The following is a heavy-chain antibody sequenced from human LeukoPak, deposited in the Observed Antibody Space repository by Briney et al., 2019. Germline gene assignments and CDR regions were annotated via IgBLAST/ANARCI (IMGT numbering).Heavy chain of an antibody. CDR1: GFTFSDYY. D-gene: IGHD3-3*01. CDR3: ARVRFYDFWSGAFDY. J-gene: IGHJ4*02. CDR2: ISSSGSTI. Sequence: GGSLRLPCAASGFTFSDYYMSWIRQAPGKGLEWVSYISSSGSTIYYADSVKGRFTISRDNAKNSLYLQMNSLRAEDTAVYYCARVRFYDFWSGAFDYWGQGTLVTVSS. V-gene: IGHV3-11*01.